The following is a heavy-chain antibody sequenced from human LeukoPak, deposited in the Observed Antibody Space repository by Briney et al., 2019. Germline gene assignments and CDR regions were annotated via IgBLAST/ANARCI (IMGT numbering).Heavy chain of an antibody. Sequence: SETLSLTCTVSGGSISNYYWSWIRQPPGKGLEWIGYIYYSGSTNYNPSLKSRVTISVDTSKNQFSLKLSSVTAADTAVYYCARHRRDVWGSYRYHSVAWFDPWGQGTLVTVSS. V-gene: IGHV4-59*08. CDR1: GGSISNYY. CDR3: ARHRRDVWGSYRYHSVAWFDP. CDR2: IYYSGST. J-gene: IGHJ5*02. D-gene: IGHD3-16*02.